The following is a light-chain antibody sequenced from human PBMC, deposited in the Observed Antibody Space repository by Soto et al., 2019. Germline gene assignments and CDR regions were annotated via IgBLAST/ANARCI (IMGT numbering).Light chain of an antibody. V-gene: IGKV1-17*01. CDR1: QGIRND. J-gene: IGKJ1*01. CDR2: AAS. CDR3: LQHSTCPLT. Sequence: DIQMTQFPSSLSASVGDRVTITCRASQGIRNDLGWYQQKPGKAPKRLIYAASSLQSGVPSRFSGSGSGTEFTLASSSLPPEDSATFYCLQHSTCPLTFGKGTKVEIK.